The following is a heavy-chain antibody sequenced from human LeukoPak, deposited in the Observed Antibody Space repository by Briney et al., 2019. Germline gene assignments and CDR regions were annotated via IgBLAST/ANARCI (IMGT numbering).Heavy chain of an antibody. CDR1: GDSISSDSYY. V-gene: IGHV4-61*02. Sequence: SQTLSLTCTVSGDSISSDSYYWSWIRQPAGKGLEWIGRIYTSGSTNYNPSLKSRVTISVDTSKNQFSLKLSSVTAADTAVYYCACTLYYYDSSAKGFDYWGQGTLVTVSS. J-gene: IGHJ4*02. D-gene: IGHD3-22*01. CDR2: IYTSGST. CDR3: ACTLYYYDSSAKGFDY.